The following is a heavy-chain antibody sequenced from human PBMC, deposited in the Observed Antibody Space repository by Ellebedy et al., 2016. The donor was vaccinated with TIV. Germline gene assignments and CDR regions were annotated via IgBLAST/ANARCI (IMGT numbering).Heavy chain of an antibody. Sequence: SETLSLXXAVYGGSFSGYYWSWIRQPPGKGLEWIGEINHSGSTNYNPSLKSRVTISVDTSKNQFSLKLSSVTAADTAVYYCARVAVYPSCFDPWGQGTLVTVSS. CDR3: ARVAVYPSCFDP. CDR2: INHSGST. CDR1: GGSFSGYY. J-gene: IGHJ5*02. D-gene: IGHD6-19*01. V-gene: IGHV4-34*01.